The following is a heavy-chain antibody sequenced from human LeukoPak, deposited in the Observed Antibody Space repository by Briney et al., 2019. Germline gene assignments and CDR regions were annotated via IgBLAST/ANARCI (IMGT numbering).Heavy chain of an antibody. D-gene: IGHD3-3*01. Sequence: SETLSLTCAVYGDFFSGYYWSWIRQPPGKGLEWIGEINHSGSTNYNPSLKSRVTISLDTSKNQFSLKLSSVTAADTAVYYCARGSIEYDFWSGYYKRELRRYYYYYMDVWGKGTTVTVSS. CDR2: INHSGST. V-gene: IGHV4-34*01. CDR1: GDFFSGYY. J-gene: IGHJ6*03. CDR3: ARGSIEYDFWSGYYKRELRRYYYYYMDV.